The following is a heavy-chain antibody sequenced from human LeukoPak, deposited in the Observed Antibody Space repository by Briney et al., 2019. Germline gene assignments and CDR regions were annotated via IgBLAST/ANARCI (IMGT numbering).Heavy chain of an antibody. D-gene: IGHD2-2*01. J-gene: IGHJ4*02. CDR1: GFSLSTSGVG. Sequence: ESGPTLVKPTQTLTLTCTFSGFSLSTSGVGVGWIRQPPGKALEWLALISWDDDKRYSPSLKSRLTITKDTSKNRVVLTMTNMDPVDTATYYCAHMPSCYCGSDYWGQGTLVTVSS. CDR3: AHMPSCYCGSDY. CDR2: ISWDDDK. V-gene: IGHV2-5*02.